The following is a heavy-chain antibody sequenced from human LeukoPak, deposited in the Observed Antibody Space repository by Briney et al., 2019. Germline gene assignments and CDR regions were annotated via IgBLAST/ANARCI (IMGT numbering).Heavy chain of an antibody. V-gene: IGHV1-2*02. Sequence: ASVKVSCKASGYTFTGYYMHWVRQAPGQGLEWMGWINPNSGGTNYAQKFQGRATMTRDTSISTAYMELSRLRSDDTAVYYCARGGRITMIVVVPGAFDIWGQGTMVTVSS. J-gene: IGHJ3*02. D-gene: IGHD3-22*01. CDR2: INPNSGGT. CDR1: GYTFTGYY. CDR3: ARGGRITMIVVVPGAFDI.